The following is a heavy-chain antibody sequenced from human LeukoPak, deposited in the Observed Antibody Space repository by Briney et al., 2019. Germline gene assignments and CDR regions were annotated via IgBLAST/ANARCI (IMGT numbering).Heavy chain of an antibody. D-gene: IGHD3-22*01. CDR1: GFTFSSYA. CDR2: VSYDGNYK. Sequence: PGGSLRLSCGASGFTFSSYAMHWARQAPGKGLEWVAVVSYDGNYKYYLDSVKGRFTISRDNSKNTLNLQMNSLRAEDTAVYYCAKCDSSGYYDYDYWGQGTLVTVSS. J-gene: IGHJ4*02. CDR3: AKCDSSGYYDYDY. V-gene: IGHV3-30-3*02.